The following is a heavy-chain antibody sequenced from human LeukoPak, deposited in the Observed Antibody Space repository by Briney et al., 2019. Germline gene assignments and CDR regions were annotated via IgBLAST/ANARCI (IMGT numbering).Heavy chain of an antibody. Sequence: SETLSLTCAVYGGSFSDYYWTWIRQPPGQGLEWIGEINHSGNTKYNPSLKTRVTISVDTSKNQFSLKMSSVTAADTAVYYCARCGGFDYLDDYWGQGTLVAVSS. CDR3: ARCGGFDYLDDY. CDR2: INHSGNT. V-gene: IGHV4-34*01. J-gene: IGHJ4*02. D-gene: IGHD5-12*01. CDR1: GGSFSDYY.